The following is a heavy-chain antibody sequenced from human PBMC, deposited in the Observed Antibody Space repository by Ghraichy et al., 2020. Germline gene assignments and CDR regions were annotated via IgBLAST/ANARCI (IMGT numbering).Heavy chain of an antibody. V-gene: IGHV3-21*01. CDR3: ARDGPSLGCTSCYEPPGYYYGMDV. Sequence: GGSLRLSCAASGFTFSSYSMNWVRQAPGKGLEWVSSISSSSSYIYYADSVKGRFTISRDNAKNSLYLQMNSLRAEDTAVYYCARDGPSLGCTSCYEPPGYYYGMDVWGQGTTVTVSS. CDR2: ISSSSSYI. CDR1: GFTFSSYS. J-gene: IGHJ6*02. D-gene: IGHD2-2*01.